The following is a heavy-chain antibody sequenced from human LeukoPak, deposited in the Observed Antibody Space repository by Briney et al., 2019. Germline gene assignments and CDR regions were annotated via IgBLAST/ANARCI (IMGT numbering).Heavy chain of an antibody. D-gene: IGHD3-10*01. CDR2: ISGTTGTI. CDR3: ARIKGYFDSGNYYGFFDY. Sequence: GGSLRLSCAASGYTFSGYAMSWVRQAPGKGLEWVSTISGTTGTIYYDDSVKGRFTISRDNSKNTLYLQMKSLRAEDTAVYHCARIKGYFDSGNYYGFFDYWGQGTLVTVSS. CDR1: GYTFSGYA. J-gene: IGHJ4*02. V-gene: IGHV3-23*01.